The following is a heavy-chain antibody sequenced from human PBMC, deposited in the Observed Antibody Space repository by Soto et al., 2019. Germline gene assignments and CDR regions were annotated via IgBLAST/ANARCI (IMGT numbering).Heavy chain of an antibody. CDR2: IKSKTHGGTT. V-gene: IGHV3-15*01. D-gene: IGHD3-16*01. Sequence: EVQLVESGGGLVEPGGSLRLSCAASGFSFTDAWLAWVRLAPGKGPEWVGRIKSKTHGGTTDYAAPVKGRFSISRDDSKNIVYLQMSSLQTEDTAVYHCTTDLGHMSLSIFSWWGQGILVTVSS. CDR1: GFSFTDAW. J-gene: IGHJ4*02. CDR3: TTDLGHMSLSIFSW.